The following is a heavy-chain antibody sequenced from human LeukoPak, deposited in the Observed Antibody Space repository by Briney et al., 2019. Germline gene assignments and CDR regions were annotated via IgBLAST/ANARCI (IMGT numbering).Heavy chain of an antibody. Sequence: SKTLSLTCNVSGGSISSSSYYWGWIRQPPGKGLEWIGSIYYSGSTYYNPSLKSRVTISVDTSKNQFSLKVSSVTAADTAVFFFKQKTAYEILTGYIDYWGQGTLVTVSS. CDR1: GGSISSSSYY. CDR2: IYYSGST. CDR3: KQKTAYEILTGYIDY. V-gene: IGHV4-39*01. J-gene: IGHJ4*02. D-gene: IGHD3-9*01.